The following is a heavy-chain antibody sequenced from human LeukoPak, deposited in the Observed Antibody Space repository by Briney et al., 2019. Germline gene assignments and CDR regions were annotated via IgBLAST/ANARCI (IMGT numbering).Heavy chain of an antibody. Sequence: GGSLRLSCAASGFTFSSYAMSWVRQAPGKGLEWVSAISGSGGSTYYADSVKGRFTISRDNSKNTLYLQMNSLGAEDTAVYYCARDFFESMREGYNWQYYYYGMDVWGQGTTVTVSS. V-gene: IGHV3-23*01. CDR2: ISGSGGST. J-gene: IGHJ6*02. CDR1: GFTFSSYA. D-gene: IGHD5-24*01. CDR3: ARDFFESMREGYNWQYYYYGMDV.